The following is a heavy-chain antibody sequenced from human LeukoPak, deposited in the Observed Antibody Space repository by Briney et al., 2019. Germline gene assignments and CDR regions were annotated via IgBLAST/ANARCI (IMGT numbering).Heavy chain of an antibody. D-gene: IGHD2-15*01. J-gene: IGHJ6*02. CDR3: ARCRRSGPYYYYYYGMDV. Sequence: GASVKVSCTASGYTFTSYDINWVRQAPGQGLEWMGWISAYNGNTNYAQKLQGRVTMTTDTSTSTAYMELRSLRSDDTAVYYCARCRRSGPYYYYYYGMDVWGQGTTVTVSS. V-gene: IGHV1-18*01. CDR1: GYTFTSYD. CDR2: ISAYNGNT.